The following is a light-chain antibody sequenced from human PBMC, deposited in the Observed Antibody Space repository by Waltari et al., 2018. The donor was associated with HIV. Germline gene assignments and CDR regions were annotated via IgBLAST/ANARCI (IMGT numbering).Light chain of an antibody. CDR2: EVT. CDR3: SSYTSSSTLV. CDR1: YRDVGGYNY. J-gene: IGLJ2*01. V-gene: IGLV2-14*01. Sequence: QSALTQPASVSGSPGQSITISCPGTYRDVGGYNYVSWFQQRPGKAPKLIVYEVTHRPSGVSNRFSASKSGNTASLTISGVQAEDEADYYCSSYTSSSTLVFGGGTKLTVL.